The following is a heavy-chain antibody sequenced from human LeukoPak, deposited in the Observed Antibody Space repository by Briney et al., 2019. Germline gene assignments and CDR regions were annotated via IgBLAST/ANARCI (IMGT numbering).Heavy chain of an antibody. Sequence: SQTLSLTCTVSGGSISSSSYYWGWIRQPPGKGMEWIGSIYSSGSTYYNPSLKSRVTISVDTSKNQFSLNLSSVPASDTAVYYCARRGGSGRSFDYWGQGILVTVSS. J-gene: IGHJ4*02. CDR3: ARRGGSGRSFDY. V-gene: IGHV4-39*01. CDR1: GGSISSSSYY. CDR2: IYSSGST. D-gene: IGHD3-10*01.